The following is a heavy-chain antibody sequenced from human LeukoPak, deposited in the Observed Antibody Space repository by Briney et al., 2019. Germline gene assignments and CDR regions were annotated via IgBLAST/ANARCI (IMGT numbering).Heavy chain of an antibody. J-gene: IGHJ5*02. D-gene: IGHD6-13*01. CDR1: GLTFSSHW. V-gene: IGHV3-74*01. CDR3: ARGLAAAPHGNWFDP. Sequence: PGGSLRLSCAASGLTFSSHWMHWVRQAPGKGLVWVSRITNDGSSTTYADSVKGRFTISRDNAKNMSYLQVNSLRAEDTAVYYCARGLAAAPHGNWFDPWGQGTLVTVSS. CDR2: ITNDGSST.